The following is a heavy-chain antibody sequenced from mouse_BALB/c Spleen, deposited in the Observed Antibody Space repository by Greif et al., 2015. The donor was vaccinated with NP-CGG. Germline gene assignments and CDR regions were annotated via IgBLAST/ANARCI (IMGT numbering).Heavy chain of an antibody. D-gene: IGHD1-1*01. Sequence: VQVVESGPGLVAPSQSQSITRTVSGFSLTGYGVNWVRQPPGKGLEWLGMIWGEGSTDYNSALKSRLSISKDNSKSQVFLKMNSLQTDDTARYYCASYYGSSYYAMDYWGQGTSVTVSS. J-gene: IGHJ4*01. V-gene: IGHV2-6-7*01. CDR3: ASYYGSSYYAMDY. CDR1: GFSLTGYG. CDR2: IWGEGST.